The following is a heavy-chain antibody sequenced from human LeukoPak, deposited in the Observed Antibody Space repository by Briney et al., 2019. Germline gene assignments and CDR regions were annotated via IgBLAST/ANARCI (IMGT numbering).Heavy chain of an antibody. D-gene: IGHD6-13*01. V-gene: IGHV4-39*01. J-gene: IGHJ5*02. CDR2: IYYSGST. Sequence: PSETLSLTCTVSGGSISSSSYYWGWIRQPPGKGLEWIGSIYYSGSTYYNPSLKSRVTISVDTSKNQFSLKLSSVTAADTAVYYCARIASSSWTNWFDPWGQGTLVTVSS. CDR1: GGSISSSSYY. CDR3: ARIASSSWTNWFDP.